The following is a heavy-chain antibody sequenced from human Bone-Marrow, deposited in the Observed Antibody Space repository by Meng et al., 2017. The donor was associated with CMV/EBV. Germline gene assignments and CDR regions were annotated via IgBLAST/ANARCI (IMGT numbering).Heavy chain of an antibody. D-gene: IGHD6-19*01. CDR1: GFTFSSYA. V-gene: IGHV3-30-3*01. CDR3: AIGGSGGYVLGY. Sequence: GESLKISCAASGFTFSSYAMHWVRQAPGKGLEWVAVISYDGSNKYYADSVKGRFTISRDNSKNTLYLQMNSLRAEDTAVYYCAIGGSGGYVLGYWGQGTLVTVSS. J-gene: IGHJ4*02. CDR2: ISYDGSNK.